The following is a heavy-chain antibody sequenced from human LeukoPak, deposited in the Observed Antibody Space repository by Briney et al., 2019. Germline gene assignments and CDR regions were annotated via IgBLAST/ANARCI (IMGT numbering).Heavy chain of an antibody. J-gene: IGHJ6*02. Sequence: ASVKVSCKASGYTFTSYGISWVRQAPGQGLEWMGWISAYNGNTSYAQKLQGRVTMTTDPSTSTGYMELRDLRSDDTAFYYCARVFYDARIFYYYLDVWGQGTAVTIS. CDR3: ARVFYDARIFYYYLDV. D-gene: IGHD2/OR15-2a*01. CDR1: GYTFTSYG. V-gene: IGHV1-18*01. CDR2: ISAYNGNT.